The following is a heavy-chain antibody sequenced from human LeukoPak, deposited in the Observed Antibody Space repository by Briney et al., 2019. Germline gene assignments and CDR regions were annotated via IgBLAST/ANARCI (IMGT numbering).Heavy chain of an antibody. CDR3: ARDGLPYYYDSSDHIVAYFDY. V-gene: IGHV3-30-3*01. J-gene: IGHJ4*02. D-gene: IGHD3-22*01. Sequence: PGGSLRLSCAASGYTFSSYAMHWVRQAPGKGLEWVAVISYDGSNKYYADSVKGRFTISRDNSKNTLYLQMNSLRAEDTAVYYCARDGLPYYYDSSDHIVAYFDYWGQGTLVTVSS. CDR1: GYTFSSYA. CDR2: ISYDGSNK.